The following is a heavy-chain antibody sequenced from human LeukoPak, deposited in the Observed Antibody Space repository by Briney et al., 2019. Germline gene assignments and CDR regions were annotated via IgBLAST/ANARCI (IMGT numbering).Heavy chain of an antibody. CDR1: GFTFSSYS. CDR2: ISSSSTYI. V-gene: IGHV3-21*01. CDR3: ARVGSSGSYNEDY. J-gene: IGHJ4*02. D-gene: IGHD1-26*01. Sequence: GGSLRLSCAAYGFTFSSYSMNWVRQAPGDGLEWVSSISSSSTYIYYADSVKGRFTISRDNAKNSLYLQMNTLRAEDTAVYYCARVGSSGSYNEDYWGQGPLVTVSS.